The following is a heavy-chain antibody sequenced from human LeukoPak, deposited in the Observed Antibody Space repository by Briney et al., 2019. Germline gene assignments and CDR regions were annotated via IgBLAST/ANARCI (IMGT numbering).Heavy chain of an antibody. CDR2: INHSGST. CDR1: GGSFSGYY. D-gene: IGHD6-19*01. CDR3: ARGGGVAGTPYNPYDY. V-gene: IGHV4-34*01. Sequence: SETLSLTCAVYGGSFSGYYWSWIRQPPGKGLEWIGEINHSGSTNYNPSLKSRVTISVDTSKNQFSLKLSSVTAADTAVYYCARGGGVAGTPYNPYDYWGQGTLVTVSS. J-gene: IGHJ4*02.